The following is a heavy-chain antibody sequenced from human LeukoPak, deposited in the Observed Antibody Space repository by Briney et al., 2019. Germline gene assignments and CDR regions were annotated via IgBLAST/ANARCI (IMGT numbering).Heavy chain of an antibody. D-gene: IGHD3-10*01. CDR3: ARGLWFGDENPPYFDY. CDR1: GGSISTYY. CDR2: IYYSGST. J-gene: IGHJ4*02. V-gene: IGHV4-59*01. Sequence: SETLSLTCTVSGGSISTYYWNWIRQPPGKGLEWLGYIYYSGSTNYNPSLKSRVTISVDTSKNQFSLKLSSVTAADTAVYYCARGLWFGDENPPYFDYWGQGTLVTVSS.